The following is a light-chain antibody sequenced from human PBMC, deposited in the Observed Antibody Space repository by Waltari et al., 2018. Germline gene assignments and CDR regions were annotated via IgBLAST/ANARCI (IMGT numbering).Light chain of an antibody. CDR3: CSYGGNCTVV. V-gene: IGLV2-23*02. CDR2: EVN. Sequence: QSALTQAASVSGPPRQSITIACTRPSSNGGRYELVSWYQQHPVNAPKLLIYEVNTRPSGVSHRFSGSRSGNPASLTISGLQAEDEADYHCCSYGGNCTVVFGGGTKLPVL. J-gene: IGLJ2*01. CDR1: SSNGGRYEL.